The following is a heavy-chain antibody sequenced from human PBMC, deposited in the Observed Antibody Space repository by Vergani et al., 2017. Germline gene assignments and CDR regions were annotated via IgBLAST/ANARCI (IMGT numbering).Heavy chain of an antibody. D-gene: IGHD6-19*01. Sequence: DVQLVPSGAEVKKPGESLRISCKGSGYSFTSYWIRWVRHMPGKGMEWMGRIDPSDSYTNYSPSFQDHVTISADKSISTAYLQWSSLKASDTAMYYCARQVAVAGKWWGPYYYYGMDVWGQGTTVTVSS. V-gene: IGHV5-10-1*01. CDR3: ARQVAVAGKWWGPYYYYGMDV. J-gene: IGHJ6*02. CDR1: GYSFTSYW. CDR2: IDPSDSYT.